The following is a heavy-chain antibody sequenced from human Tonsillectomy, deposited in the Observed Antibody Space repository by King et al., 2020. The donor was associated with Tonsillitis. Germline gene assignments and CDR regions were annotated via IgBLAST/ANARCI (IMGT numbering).Heavy chain of an antibody. CDR1: GFTFSSYG. CDR3: AKAQTYSDDAFDI. Sequence: VQLVESGGGVVQPGRSLRLSCAASGFTFSSYGMHWVRQAPGKGLEWGAVISYDGSNKYYADSVKGRFTISSDNSKNTLYLQMNSLRAEDTAVYYCAKAQTYSDDAFDIWGQGTMVTVSS. D-gene: IGHD2-15*01. CDR2: ISYDGSNK. V-gene: IGHV3-30*18. J-gene: IGHJ3*02.